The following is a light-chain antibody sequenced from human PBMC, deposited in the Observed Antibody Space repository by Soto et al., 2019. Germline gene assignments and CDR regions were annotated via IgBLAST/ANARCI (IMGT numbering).Light chain of an antibody. CDR2: WAS. V-gene: IGKV4-1*01. CDR1: QSILHRTNRNNY. CDR3: QQHYSTPWT. J-gene: IGKJ1*01. Sequence: DIVMTQSPDSLAVSLGERATIACRSSQSILHRTNRNNYLACYQQRPGHPPKLLIYWASNRESGGPDRFSGSGSCTDFTLTINSRQAEDVLVYYCQQHYSTPWTFGQGTKVEIK.